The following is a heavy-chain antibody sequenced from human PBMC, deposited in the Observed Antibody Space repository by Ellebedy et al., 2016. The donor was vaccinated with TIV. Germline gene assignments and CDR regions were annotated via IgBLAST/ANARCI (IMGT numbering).Heavy chain of an antibody. D-gene: IGHD6-19*01. CDR1: GYTFSNYF. CDR2: IKPSGGST. CDR3: ARARSSGWLHTPDY. Sequence: AASVKVSCKASGYTFSNYFVHWVRQAPGQWLEWMGIIKPSGGSTTYAQKLQGRLTMTRDTSTSTVYMELSSLRSEDTAVYYCARARSSGWLHTPDYWGQGTLVIVSS. J-gene: IGHJ4*02. V-gene: IGHV1-46*04.